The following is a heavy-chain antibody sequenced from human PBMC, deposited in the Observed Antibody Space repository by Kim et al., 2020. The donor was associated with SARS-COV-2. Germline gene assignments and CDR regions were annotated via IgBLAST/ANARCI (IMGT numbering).Heavy chain of an antibody. CDR3: AKDRNNGYDILTGYHDY. D-gene: IGHD3-9*01. J-gene: IGHJ4*02. CDR2: ISGSGGST. V-gene: IGHV3-23*01. CDR1: GFTFSSYA. Sequence: GGSLRLSCAASGFTFSSYAMSWVRQAPGKGLEWVSAISGSGGSTYYADSVKGRFTISRDNSKNTLYLQMNSLRAEDTAVYYCAKDRNNGYDILTGYHDYWGQGTLVTVSS.